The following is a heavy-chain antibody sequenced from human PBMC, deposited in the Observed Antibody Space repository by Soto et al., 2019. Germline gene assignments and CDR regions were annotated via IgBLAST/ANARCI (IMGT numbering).Heavy chain of an antibody. CDR2: IYSIGST. D-gene: IGHD3-16*01. J-gene: IGHJ4*02. CDR1: GGSISSGDYS. Sequence: QVHLQESGPGLVRPSQTLSLTCTVSGGSISSGDYSWSWVRQHPGKGLEWLGYIYSIGSTYYNPSLKSRASISVDTSKNQVSRRLASLTAADTAVYYCARAVGGDHFDYWGQGTLVTVSS. V-gene: IGHV4-31*03. CDR3: ARAVGGDHFDY.